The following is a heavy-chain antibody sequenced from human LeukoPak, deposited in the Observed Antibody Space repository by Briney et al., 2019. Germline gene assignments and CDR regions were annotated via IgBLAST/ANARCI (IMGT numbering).Heavy chain of an antibody. V-gene: IGHV3-21*01. Sequence: PGGSLRLSCAASGFTFSSYSMNWVRQAPGKGLEWVSSISSSSSYIYYADSVKGRFTISRDNAKNSLYLQMNSLRAEDTAVYYCARGGYCSSTSCVAGFDYWGQGTLVTVSS. CDR3: ARGGYCSSTSCVAGFDY. J-gene: IGHJ4*02. CDR2: ISSSSSYI. CDR1: GFTFSSYS. D-gene: IGHD2-2*03.